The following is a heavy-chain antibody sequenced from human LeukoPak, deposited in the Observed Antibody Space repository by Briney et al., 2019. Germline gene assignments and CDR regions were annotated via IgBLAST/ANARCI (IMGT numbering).Heavy chain of an antibody. CDR3: AKVGPGIAVADPSFDY. V-gene: IGHV3-23*01. J-gene: IGHJ4*02. D-gene: IGHD6-19*01. CDR1: GFTFSSYA. Sequence: GGSLRLSCAASGFTFSSYAMSWVRQAPGKGLEWVSAISGSGGSSYNADSVKGRFTISRDNSKITLYLQMNSLRAEDTAVYYCAKVGPGIAVADPSFDYWGQGTLVTVSS. CDR2: ISGSGGSS.